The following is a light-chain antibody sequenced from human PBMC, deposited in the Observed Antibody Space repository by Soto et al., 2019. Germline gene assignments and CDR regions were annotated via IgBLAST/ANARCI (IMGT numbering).Light chain of an antibody. CDR3: SLSYSGGLI. Sequence: QAVVTHEHSLTVSSGGTVTLTCGSGTETVTSGHYPYWFQQKPGQAPRTLIHDTDNKHSWTPARFSGSLLGGKASLTLSGAQPEHEAEYYCSLSYSGGLIFGGGTQLTVL. CDR2: DTD. CDR1: TETVTSGHY. J-gene: IGLJ2*01. V-gene: IGLV7-46*01.